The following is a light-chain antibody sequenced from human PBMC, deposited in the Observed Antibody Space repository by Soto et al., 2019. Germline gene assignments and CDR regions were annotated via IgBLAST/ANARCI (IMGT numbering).Light chain of an antibody. CDR2: DVS. CDR3: NSYTSNNTYV. J-gene: IGLJ1*01. Sequence: QSVLTQPASVSGSPGQAITISCSGNSSDVGAFNYVSWYQQHPGKAPKLMIYDVSNRPSGVSNRFSGSKSGNTASLTISGLRAEDEADYYCNSYTSNNTYVFGTGTKLTVL. V-gene: IGLV2-14*03. CDR1: SSDVGAFNY.